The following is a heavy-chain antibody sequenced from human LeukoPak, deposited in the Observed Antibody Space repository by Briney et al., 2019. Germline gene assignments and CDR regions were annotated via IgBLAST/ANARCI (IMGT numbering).Heavy chain of an antibody. D-gene: IGHD4-17*01. J-gene: IGHJ3*02. CDR3: ARGPSSMTTVTTNGAFDI. Sequence: SETLSLTCDVYGGSFSGYYWSWVRQPPGKGLEWIGEINHSGSTKYNPSLKSRVTISADTSKNQFSLKLSSVTAADTAVYYCARGPSSMTTVTTNGAFDIWGQGTMVTVSS. V-gene: IGHV4-34*01. CDR2: INHSGST. CDR1: GGSFSGYY.